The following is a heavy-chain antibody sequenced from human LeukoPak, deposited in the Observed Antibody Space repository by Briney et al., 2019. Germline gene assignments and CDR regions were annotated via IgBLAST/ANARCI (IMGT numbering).Heavy chain of an antibody. V-gene: IGHV1-18*01. CDR2: ISTYNGNT. CDR3: ARGDDYGDYWGLY. D-gene: IGHD4-17*01. Sequence: ASVKVSCKASGYTFNNYAISWVRQAPGQGLEWMGWISTYNGNTNYAQKLQGRVTMTTDTSTSTAYMELRSLISDDAAVYYCARGDDYGDYWGLYWGQGTLVTVSS. J-gene: IGHJ4*02. CDR1: GYTFNNYA.